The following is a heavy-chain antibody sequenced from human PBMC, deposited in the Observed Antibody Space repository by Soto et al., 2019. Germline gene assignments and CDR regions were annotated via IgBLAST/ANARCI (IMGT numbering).Heavy chain of an antibody. Sequence: GGSLRLSCAASGFTFSSYGMHWVRQAPGKGLEWVAVIWYDGSNKYYADSVKGRFTISRDNSKNTLYLQMNSLRAEDTAVYYCARDSGGYETPLYYGMDVWGQGTTVTVSS. D-gene: IGHD5-12*01. J-gene: IGHJ6*02. CDR3: ARDSGGYETPLYYGMDV. V-gene: IGHV3-33*01. CDR2: IWYDGSNK. CDR1: GFTFSSYG.